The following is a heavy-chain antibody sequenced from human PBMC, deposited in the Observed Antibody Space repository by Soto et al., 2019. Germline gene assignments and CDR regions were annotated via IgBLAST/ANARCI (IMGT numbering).Heavy chain of an antibody. CDR1: GYTFADYG. D-gene: IGHD2-15*01. CDR2: IGPYNGNT. V-gene: IGHV1-18*01. CDR3: SRCYCTVGSCYTCWHFDL. Sequence: QAQLVQSGAEVKKPGASVKVSCQAGGYTFADYGITWVRQAPGQGLEWVGWIGPYNGNTNYAQNRQDRGTMTTDTSTNPAYMELRSLRSDDTALYYCSRCYCTVGSCYTCWHFDLWGRGTLLTVSS. J-gene: IGHJ2*01.